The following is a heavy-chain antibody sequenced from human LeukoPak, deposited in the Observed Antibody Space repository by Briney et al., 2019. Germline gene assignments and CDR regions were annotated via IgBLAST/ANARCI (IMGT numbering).Heavy chain of an antibody. Sequence: ASVKVSCKASGYTFTSYDINWVRQATGQGLEWMGWMNPNSGNTGYAQKFQGRVTMTRNTSISTAYMELSSLRSEDTAVYYCARDYDILTGYSPFDYYGMDVWGQGTTVTVSS. CDR1: GYTFTSYD. J-gene: IGHJ6*02. CDR2: MNPNSGNT. V-gene: IGHV1-8*01. CDR3: ARDYDILTGYSPFDYYGMDV. D-gene: IGHD3-9*01.